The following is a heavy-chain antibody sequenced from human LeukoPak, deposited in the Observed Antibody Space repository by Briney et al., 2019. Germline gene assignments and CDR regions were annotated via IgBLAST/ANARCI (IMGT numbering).Heavy chain of an antibody. V-gene: IGHV3-30*18. D-gene: IGHD1-26*01. CDR3: AKSNMSGSYSGEYYFDY. CDR1: GFTFSNYG. Sequence: QPGGSLRLSCAAPGFTFSNYGMHWVRQAPGKGLEWLAVIYYGGVNKHYADSVKGRFTISRDNARNTLFLEMDSLRAEDTAVYYCAKSNMSGSYSGEYYFDYWGQGTLVTVSS. CDR2: IYYGGVNK. J-gene: IGHJ4*02.